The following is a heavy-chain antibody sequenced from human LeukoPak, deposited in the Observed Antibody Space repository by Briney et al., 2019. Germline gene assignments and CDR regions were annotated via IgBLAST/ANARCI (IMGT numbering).Heavy chain of an antibody. CDR1: GYTFTSYG. V-gene: IGHV1-18*01. Sequence: ASVKVSCKASGYTFTSYGISWARQAPGQGLEWMGWISAYNGNTNYAQKLQGRVTMTTDTSTSTAYMELRSLRSDDTAVYYCARVPFARSSSWFQTLDYWGQGTLVTVSS. CDR3: ARVPFARSSSWFQTLDY. CDR2: ISAYNGNT. D-gene: IGHD6-13*01. J-gene: IGHJ4*02.